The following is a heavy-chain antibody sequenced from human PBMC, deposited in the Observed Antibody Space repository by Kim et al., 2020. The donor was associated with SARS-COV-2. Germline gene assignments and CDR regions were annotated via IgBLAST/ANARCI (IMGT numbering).Heavy chain of an antibody. CDR2: INHSGST. V-gene: IGHV4-34*01. Sequence: SETLSLTCAVYGGSFSGYYWSWIRQPPGKGLEWIGEINHSGSTNYNPSLKSRVTISVDTSKNQFSLKLSSVTAADTAVYYCARVRGVRYYGSGRCFDPWGQGTLVTVSS. CDR1: GGSFSGYY. D-gene: IGHD3-10*01. J-gene: IGHJ5*02. CDR3: ARVRGVRYYGSGRCFDP.